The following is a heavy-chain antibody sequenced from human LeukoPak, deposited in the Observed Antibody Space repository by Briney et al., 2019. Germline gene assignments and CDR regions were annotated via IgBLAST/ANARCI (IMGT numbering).Heavy chain of an antibody. CDR3: AKDHRADYYDSSGYYYGFDY. Sequence: GGSLRLSCAASGFTFSSYAMHWVRQAPGKGLEWVAVISYDGSNKYYADSVKGRFTISRDNSKNTLYLQMNSLRAEDTAVYYCAKDHRADYYDSSGYYYGFDYWGQGTLVTVSS. CDR1: GFTFSSYA. J-gene: IGHJ4*02. V-gene: IGHV3-30*04. CDR2: ISYDGSNK. D-gene: IGHD3-22*01.